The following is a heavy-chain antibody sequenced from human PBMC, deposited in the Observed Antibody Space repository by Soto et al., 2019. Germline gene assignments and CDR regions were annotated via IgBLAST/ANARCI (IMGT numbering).Heavy chain of an antibody. CDR1: GFTFSSYG. V-gene: IGHV3-33*03. Sequence: SLRLSCAASGFTFSSYGMHWVRQAPGKGLEWVAVIWYDGNKKYYGDSVRGRFTISRDNSKNTLYLEMSRMRAEDTAVYYCVVDTSGLLDYWGQGTLVTVSS. J-gene: IGHJ4*02. CDR3: VVDTSGLLDY. D-gene: IGHD3-22*01. CDR2: IWYDGNKK.